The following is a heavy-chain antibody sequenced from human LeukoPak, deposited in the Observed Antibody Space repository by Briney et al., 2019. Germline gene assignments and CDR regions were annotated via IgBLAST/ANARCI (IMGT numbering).Heavy chain of an antibody. CDR3: ALSRGGACDY. Sequence: GGSLRLSCAASGFTFSSYGMHWVRQAPGKGLEWVAVIWHGGRNKYYGDSVKGRFTISRDDSKNTLYLQMNSLTVEDTAVYYCALSRGGACDYWGQGTLVTVSS. CDR2: IWHGGRNK. D-gene: IGHD3-10*01. J-gene: IGHJ4*02. V-gene: IGHV3-30*02. CDR1: GFTFSSYG.